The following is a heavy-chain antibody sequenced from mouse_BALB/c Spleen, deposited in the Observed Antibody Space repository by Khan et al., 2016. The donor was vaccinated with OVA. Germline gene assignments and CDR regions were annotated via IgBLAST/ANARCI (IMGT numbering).Heavy chain of an antibody. CDR1: GYSFTGYF. D-gene: IGHD1-1*01. CDR2: INPHIGET. V-gene: IGHV1-20*01. Sequence: EVQLQESGPELVRPGASVKISCTASGYSFTGYFMNRVMQSHGKSLEWIGRINPHIGETFYNQRFKDKATLTVDESSSTAHMELRSLTSEDSAVYYCTRIYRSDFDYWGQGTTRTVSS. J-gene: IGHJ2*01. CDR3: TRIYRSDFDY.